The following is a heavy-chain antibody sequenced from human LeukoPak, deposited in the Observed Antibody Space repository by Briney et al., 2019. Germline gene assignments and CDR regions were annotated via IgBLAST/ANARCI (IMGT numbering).Heavy chain of an antibody. CDR1: GGSISSYY. CDR2: IYYSGST. Sequence: PSETLSLTCTVSGGSISSYYWSWIRQPPGKGLEWIGYIYYSGSTNYNPSLKSRVTISVDTSKNQFSLKLSSVTAADTAVYYCAGLIIVVRWDWFDPWGQGTLVTVSS. CDR3: AGLIIVVRWDWFDP. D-gene: IGHD3-10*02. J-gene: IGHJ5*02. V-gene: IGHV4-59*01.